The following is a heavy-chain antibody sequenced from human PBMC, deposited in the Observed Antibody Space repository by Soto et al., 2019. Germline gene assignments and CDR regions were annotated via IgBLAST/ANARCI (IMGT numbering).Heavy chain of an antibody. CDR1: GGSISSSSYY. CDR2: IYYSGST. D-gene: IGHD2-8*02. Sequence: SETLSLTCTVSGGSISSSSYYWGWIRQPPGKGLEWIGCIYYSGSTYYNPSLKSRVTISVDTSKNQFSLKLSAVTAADTAVYYCARGVLGPFDYWGQGTLVTVSS. CDR3: ARGVLGPFDY. V-gene: IGHV4-39*01. J-gene: IGHJ4*02.